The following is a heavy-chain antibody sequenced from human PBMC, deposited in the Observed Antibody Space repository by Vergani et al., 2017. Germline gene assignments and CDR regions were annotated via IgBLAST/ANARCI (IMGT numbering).Heavy chain of an antibody. Sequence: QVQLQESGPGLVKPSETLTLTCDVSDSSIMTNPYWGWFRQSPGKGLEWIGCIHHSGDTHYNSSLKSQVSISSVSSSKFSLSLTSVTAADPAIYYCARNRGAGVVFPSSYFYGMDVWGQGTTVTVSS. D-gene: IGHD3-10*01. CDR1: DSSIMTNPY. J-gene: IGHJ6*02. CDR2: IHHSGDT. V-gene: IGHV4-38-2*01. CDR3: ARNRGAGVVFPSSYFYGMDV.